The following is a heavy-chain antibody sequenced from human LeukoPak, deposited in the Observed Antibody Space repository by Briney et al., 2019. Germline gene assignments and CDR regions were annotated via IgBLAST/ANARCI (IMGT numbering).Heavy chain of an antibody. V-gene: IGHV1-69*04. CDR3: AREMATAYFDY. J-gene: IGHJ4*02. CDR2: IIPILGIA. Sequence: ASVKVSCKASGGTFSSYAISWVRQAPGQGLEWMGRIIPILGIANYAQKFQGRVTITADKSTSTACMELSSLRSEDTAVYYCAREMATAYFDYWGQGTLVTVSS. CDR1: GGTFSSYA. D-gene: IGHD5-24*01.